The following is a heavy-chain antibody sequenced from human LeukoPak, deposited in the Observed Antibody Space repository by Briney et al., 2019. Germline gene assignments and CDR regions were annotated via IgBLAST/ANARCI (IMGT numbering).Heavy chain of an antibody. CDR3: ARSQNYYGSGDY. V-gene: IGHV4-61*03. CDR1: GDSFSNGNYY. J-gene: IGHJ4*02. D-gene: IGHD3-10*01. Sequence: SETLSLTCTVSGDSFSNGNYYWSWLRQPPGKALEWIGYIYYTGKTYYNPSLEGRVTILVDTSRSHFSVKLSSVTAADTAVYYCARSQNYYGSGDYWSQGTLVTVSS. CDR2: IYYTGKT.